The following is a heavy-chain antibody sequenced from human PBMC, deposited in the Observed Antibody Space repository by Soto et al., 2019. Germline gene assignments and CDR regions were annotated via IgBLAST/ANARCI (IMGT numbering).Heavy chain of an antibody. CDR1: GGTFSSYT. V-gene: IGHV1-69*12. Sequence: QVQLVQSGAEVKKPGSSVTVSCKASGGTFSSYTISWVRQAPGQGFRWMGGIILIFGTANDAQKFQGRVTITADESTSTAYRELSSLRSEDTAVYYCARGNHRWLQLWYFDLWGRGTLVTVSS. J-gene: IGHJ2*01. D-gene: IGHD5-12*01. CDR2: IILIFGTA. CDR3: ARGNHRWLQLWYFDL.